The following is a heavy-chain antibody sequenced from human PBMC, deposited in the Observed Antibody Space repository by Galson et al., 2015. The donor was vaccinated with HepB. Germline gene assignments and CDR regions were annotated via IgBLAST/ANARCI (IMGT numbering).Heavy chain of an antibody. J-gene: IGHJ6*03. Sequence: SLRLSCAAAGFPFRTYGMHWVRQAPGKGLEWVAVIWYDGNKKYYGDSVKGRFTISRDNSKNTLYLQMNSLRAEDTAVYFCARGPASSDFGIVSYNYMDIWGTGTTVTVSS. CDR3: ARGPASSDFGIVSYNYMDI. CDR1: GFPFRTYG. D-gene: IGHD3/OR15-3a*01. CDR2: IWYDGNKK. V-gene: IGHV3-33*01.